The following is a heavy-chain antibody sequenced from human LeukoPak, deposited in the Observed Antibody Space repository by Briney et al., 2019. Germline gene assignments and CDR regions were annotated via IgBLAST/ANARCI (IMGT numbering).Heavy chain of an antibody. CDR3: AKENWVYNWKYDSSGSGINY. CDR2: ISYDGSNK. CDR1: GFTFSSYA. D-gene: IGHD3-22*01. Sequence: GGSLRLTCAASGFTFSSYAMHWVRQAPGKGLEWVAVISYDGSNKYYADSVKGRFTISRDNSKNTLYLQMSSLRAEDTAVYYCAKENWVYNWKYDSSGSGINYWGQGTLVTVSS. J-gene: IGHJ4*02. V-gene: IGHV3-30*04.